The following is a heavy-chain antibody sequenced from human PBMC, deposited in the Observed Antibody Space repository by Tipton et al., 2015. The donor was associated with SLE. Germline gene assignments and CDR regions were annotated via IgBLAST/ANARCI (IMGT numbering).Heavy chain of an antibody. Sequence: SLRLSCAAAGFSFSNYWMHWVRQAPGKGLVWVSRINSNGIMTDYADSVKGRFTTSRDNAKNTLYLQMNSLRAEDTAVDYCVRVVGATKFDSRVQGTLVSVSS. CDR2: INSNGIMT. J-gene: IGHJ4*02. D-gene: IGHD3-10*01. CDR3: VRVVGATKFDS. V-gene: IGHV3-74*01. CDR1: GFSFSNYW.